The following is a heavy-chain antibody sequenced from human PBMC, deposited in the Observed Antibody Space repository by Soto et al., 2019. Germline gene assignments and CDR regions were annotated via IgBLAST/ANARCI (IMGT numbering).Heavy chain of an antibody. CDR3: ARDSKRTYYDFWSGYYSWFDP. V-gene: IGHV1-2*04. CDR1: GYTFTGYY. J-gene: IGHJ5*02. CDR2: INPNSGGT. Sequence: QVQLVQSGAEVKKLGASVKVSCKASGYTFTGYYMHWVRQAPGQGLEWMGWINPNSGGTNYAQKFQGWVTMTRDTSISTAYMELSRLRSDDTAVYYCARDSKRTYYDFWSGYYSWFDPWGQGTLVTVSS. D-gene: IGHD3-3*01.